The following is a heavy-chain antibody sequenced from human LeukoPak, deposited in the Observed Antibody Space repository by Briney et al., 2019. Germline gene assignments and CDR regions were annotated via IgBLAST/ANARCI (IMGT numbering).Heavy chain of an antibody. CDR3: ASTPRSWFGEENWFDS. V-gene: IGHV4-39*01. D-gene: IGHD3-10*01. J-gene: IGHJ5*01. Sequence: SETLSLTCTVSGGSISSSSYYWGWIRQPPGKGLEWIGSIYYSGSTYYNPSLKSRVTISVDTSKNQFSLKLSSVTAADTAVYYCASTPRSWFGEENWFDSWGQGTLAIVSS. CDR1: GGSISSSSYY. CDR2: IYYSGST.